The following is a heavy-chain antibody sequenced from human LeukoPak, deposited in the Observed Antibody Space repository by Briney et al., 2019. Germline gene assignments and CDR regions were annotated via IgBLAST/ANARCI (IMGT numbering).Heavy chain of an antibody. V-gene: IGHV4-59*12. CDR3: ARVGAVAGHGDFDY. Sequence: SETLSLTCTVSGGSISSYYWSWLRQPPGKGLEWIGYIYYSGSTYYNPSLKSRVTISLDTSKNQFSLKLRSVTAADTAVYYCARVGAVAGHGDFDYWGQGTLVTVSS. D-gene: IGHD6-19*01. CDR1: GGSISSYY. CDR2: IYYSGST. J-gene: IGHJ4*02.